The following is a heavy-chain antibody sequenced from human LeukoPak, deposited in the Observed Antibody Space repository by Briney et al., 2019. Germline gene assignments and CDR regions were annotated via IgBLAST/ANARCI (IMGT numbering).Heavy chain of an antibody. V-gene: IGHV3-53*05. D-gene: IGHD3-3*02. CDR2: IYSGGST. CDR1: GFTVSSNY. J-gene: IGHJ3*02. CDR3: AREISRTGAFDI. Sequence: GGSLRLSCAASGFTVSSNYMGWVRQTPGKGLEWVSVIYSGGSTYYADSVKGRFTISRDNSKNTPYLQMNSLRAEDTAVYYCAREISRTGAFDIWGQGTMVTVSS.